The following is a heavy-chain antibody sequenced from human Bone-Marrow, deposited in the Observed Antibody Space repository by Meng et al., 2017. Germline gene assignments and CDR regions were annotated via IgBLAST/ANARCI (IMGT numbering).Heavy chain of an antibody. CDR1: GGSISSSNW. V-gene: IGHV4-4*02. CDR3: ATSDSSGYYLDY. CDR2: IYHSGST. D-gene: IGHD3-22*01. J-gene: IGHJ4*02. Sequence: QVQLQESGPGLVKPSGTLSLTCAVSGGSISSSNWWSWVRQPPGKGLEWIGEIYHSGSTNYNPSLKSRVTISVDTSKNQFSLKLSSVTAADTAMYYCATSDSSGYYLDYWGQGTLVTVSS.